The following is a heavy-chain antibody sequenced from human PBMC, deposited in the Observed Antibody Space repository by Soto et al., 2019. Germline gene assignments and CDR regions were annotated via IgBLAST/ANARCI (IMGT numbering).Heavy chain of an antibody. Sequence: ASVKGSCKASGDTFNSYAISWVRQAPGQGLQWMGGIIPIFGTTNYAQKFQGRVTITADESSSTAYMELSSLRSEDTAVYFCARGWYYYDSSGYPFDIWGQGTMVTVSS. CDR1: GDTFNSYA. V-gene: IGHV1-69*01. J-gene: IGHJ3*02. CDR3: ARGWYYYDSSGYPFDI. D-gene: IGHD3-22*01. CDR2: IIPIFGTT.